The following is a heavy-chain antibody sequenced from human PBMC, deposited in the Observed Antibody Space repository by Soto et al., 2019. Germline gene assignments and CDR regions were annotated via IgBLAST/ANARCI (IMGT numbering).Heavy chain of an antibody. CDR3: ARRPKRGSYSWCFDY. CDR2: IYYSGSA. D-gene: IGHD1-26*01. V-gene: IGHV4-39*01. J-gene: IGHJ4*02. CDR1: GVSITSNAYY. Sequence: SETLSLTCTFSGVSITSNAYYWGWIRQPPGKGLEWLGYIYYSGSASYNPSLKSRVTMSVDTSKNQFSLKLSSVTAADTAVYYRARRPKRGSYSWCFDYWGQGTLVTVSS.